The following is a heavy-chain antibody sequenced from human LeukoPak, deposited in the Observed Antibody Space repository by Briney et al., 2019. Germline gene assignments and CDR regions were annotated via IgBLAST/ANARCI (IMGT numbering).Heavy chain of an antibody. CDR2: INPNSGGT. CDR3: ARAAEGVIVIGYYYMDV. D-gene: IGHD3-16*02. Sequence: ASVKVSCKXSGYTFTGDYMHWVRQAPRQGLEWMGWINPNSGGTNYAQKFQGRVTMTRDTSISTAYMELSRLRSDDTAVYYCARAAEGVIVIGYYYMDVWGKGTTVTVSS. J-gene: IGHJ6*03. V-gene: IGHV1-2*02. CDR1: GYTFTGDY.